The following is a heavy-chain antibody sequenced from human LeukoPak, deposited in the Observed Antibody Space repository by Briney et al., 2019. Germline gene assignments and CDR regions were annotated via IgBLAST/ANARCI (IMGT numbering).Heavy chain of an antibody. Sequence: SETLSLTCTVSGGSISSYYWSWIRQPPGKGLEWIGEINHSGSTNYNPSLKSRVTISVDTSKNQFSLKLSSVTAADTAVYYCASRIAVARIQHWGQGTLVTVSS. V-gene: IGHV4-34*01. J-gene: IGHJ1*01. CDR1: GGSISSYY. CDR3: ASRIAVARIQH. D-gene: IGHD6-19*01. CDR2: INHSGST.